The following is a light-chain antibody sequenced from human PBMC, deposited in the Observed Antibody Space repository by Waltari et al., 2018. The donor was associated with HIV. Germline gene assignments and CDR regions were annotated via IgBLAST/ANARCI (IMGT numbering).Light chain of an antibody. CDR2: VNSDGSH. Sequence: QLVLTQSPSASASLGASVKLTCTLSSGHSSFAIAWHQQQPEKGHRFLMKVNSDGSHTKGSGIPARFSGSSSWAERYLTITSLQSEDEADYYCQTWGTNICVFGGVTKLTVL. V-gene: IGLV4-69*01. CDR3: QTWGTNICV. CDR1: SGHSSFA. J-gene: IGLJ3*02.